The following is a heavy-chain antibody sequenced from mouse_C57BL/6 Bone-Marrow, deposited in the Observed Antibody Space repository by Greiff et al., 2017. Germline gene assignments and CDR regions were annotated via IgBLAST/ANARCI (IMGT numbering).Heavy chain of an antibody. J-gene: IGHJ4*01. CDR1: GFNIKDDY. D-gene: IGHD1-1*01. CDR2: IDPENGDT. CDR3: TSSTVVAGYYAMDY. V-gene: IGHV14-4*01. Sequence: VQLQQSGAELVRPGASVKLSCTASGFNIKDDYMHWVKQRPEQGLEWIGWIDPENGDTEYASKFQGKATITADTSSNTAYLQLSSMTSDDTAVYYCTSSTVVAGYYAMDYWGQGTSVTVSS.